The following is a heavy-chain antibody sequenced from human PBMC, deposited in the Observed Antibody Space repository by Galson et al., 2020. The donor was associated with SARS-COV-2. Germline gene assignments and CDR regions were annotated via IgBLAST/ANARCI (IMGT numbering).Heavy chain of an antibody. J-gene: IGHJ4*02. CDR2: INDSGRT. CDR1: GGTFSGYY. D-gene: IGHD6-13*01. Sequence: PSETLSLTCAVYGGTFSGYYWSWIRQSPGKGLEWLGEINDSGRTNYNPSLESRVGISVDTSKKQFSLKLSSVTAADTAVYYCARGRYPRADGILLWMYRIASSGVFDSWSQGTLVTVSS. CDR3: ARGRYPRADGILLWMYRIASSGVFDS. V-gene: IGHV4-34*01.